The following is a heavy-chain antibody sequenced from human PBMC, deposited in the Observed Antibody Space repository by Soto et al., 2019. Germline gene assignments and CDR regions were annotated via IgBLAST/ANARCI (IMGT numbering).Heavy chain of an antibody. CDR3: ARAYCSGGSCYNRRPPDF. J-gene: IGHJ4*02. CDR2: ISGSSSAI. V-gene: IGHV3-48*02. Sequence: EVQLVESGGGLVQPGGSLRLSCAASGFTLSSYSMNWVRQAPGKGLEWVSYISGSSSAIYYADSVKGRFTISRDNAKNSLYLHMNSLRDEDTAVYYCARAYCSGGSCYNRRPPDFWCQGTLVTVSS. D-gene: IGHD2-15*01. CDR1: GFTLSSYS.